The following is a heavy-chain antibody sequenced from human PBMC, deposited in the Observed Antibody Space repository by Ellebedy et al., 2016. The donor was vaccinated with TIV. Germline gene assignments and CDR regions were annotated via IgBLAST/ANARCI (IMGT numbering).Heavy chain of an antibody. CDR1: GFTFNKYA. J-gene: IGHJ6*02. CDR3: ANSGSYFSYYGMDV. V-gene: IGHV3-30*02. Sequence: PGGSLRLSCEASGFTFNKYAMHWVRQAPGKGLEWVAFVRYDGNERYYADSVRGRFTISRDNSKNTLYLQLKSLRAEDTALYYCANSGSYFSYYGMDVWGQGTTVTVS. CDR2: VRYDGNER. D-gene: IGHD1-26*01.